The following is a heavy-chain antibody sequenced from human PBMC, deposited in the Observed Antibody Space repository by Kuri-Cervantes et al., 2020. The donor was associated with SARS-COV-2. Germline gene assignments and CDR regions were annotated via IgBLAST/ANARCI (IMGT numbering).Heavy chain of an antibody. D-gene: IGHD4-17*01. CDR2: ISSSSSYI. V-gene: IGHV3-21*01. CDR1: GFTFSSYS. CDR3: ARSPGDGDYDPFYY. J-gene: IGHJ4*02. Sequence: ETLSLTCAASGFTFSSYSMNWVRQAPGKGLEWVSSISSSSSYIYYADLVKGLFTISRDYANNSLHLQMNSLRAEDTAVYYCARSPGDGDYDPFYYWGQGTLVTVSS.